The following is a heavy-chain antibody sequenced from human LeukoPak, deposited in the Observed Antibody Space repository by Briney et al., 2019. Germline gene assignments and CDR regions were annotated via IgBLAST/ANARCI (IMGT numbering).Heavy chain of an antibody. Sequence: PGGSLRLSCAASGFTFSDSYMTWFRQAPGKGVEWVAYISGSGHDINYSDSVKGRFTISRDNAKNSLYLQMNSLRAEDTAVYYCAELGITMIGGVWGKGTTVTISS. CDR2: ISGSGHDI. D-gene: IGHD3-10*02. V-gene: IGHV3-11*06. J-gene: IGHJ6*04. CDR1: GFTFSDSY. CDR3: AELGITMIGGV.